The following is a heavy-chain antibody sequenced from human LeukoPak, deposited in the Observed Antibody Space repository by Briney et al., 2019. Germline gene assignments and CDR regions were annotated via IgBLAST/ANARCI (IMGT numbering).Heavy chain of an antibody. D-gene: IGHD2-15*01. CDR3: ARDRASAGGFDY. CDR1: GGSISSSSYY. V-gene: IGHV4-39*07. CDR2: IHYSGST. Sequence: ASETLSLTCTVSGGSISSSSYYWGWIRQPPGKGLEWIETIHYSGSTYYNPSLRSRVTISVATSKNQFSLKLSSVTAADTALYYCARDRASAGGFDYWGQGTLVTVSS. J-gene: IGHJ4*02.